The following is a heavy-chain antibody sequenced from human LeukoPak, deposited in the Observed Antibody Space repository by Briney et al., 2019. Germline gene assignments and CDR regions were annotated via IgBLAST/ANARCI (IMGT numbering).Heavy chain of an antibody. D-gene: IGHD2-15*01. CDR1: GYSFTNCW. J-gene: IGHJ3*02. V-gene: IGHV5-51*01. Sequence: GESLNIYYEGSGYSFTNCWIGWVREMPGKGLEWMGIIYPGDSYTRYGPSFQGQVTISADKSINTAYLQWSSLEASDTAMYYCAREVVIAPRRGNAFDIWREGTVVTVSS. CDR3: AREVVIAPRRGNAFDI. CDR2: IYPGDSYT.